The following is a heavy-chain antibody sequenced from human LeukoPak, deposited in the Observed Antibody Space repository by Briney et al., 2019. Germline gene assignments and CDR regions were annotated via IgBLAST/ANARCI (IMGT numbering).Heavy chain of an antibody. D-gene: IGHD3-10*01. J-gene: IGHJ4*02. CDR1: GFTFSSYS. CDR3: ARGRVGSGGTFDY. Sequence: PGGSLRLSCAASGFTFSSYSMNWVRQAPGKGLEWVSSISSSSSYIYYADSVKGRFTISRDNAKNSLYLQMNSLRAEDTAVYYCARGRVGSGGTFDYWGQGTLVTVSP. CDR2: ISSSSSYI. V-gene: IGHV3-21*01.